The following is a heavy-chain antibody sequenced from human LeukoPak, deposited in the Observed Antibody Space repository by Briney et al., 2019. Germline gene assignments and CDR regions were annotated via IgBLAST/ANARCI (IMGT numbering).Heavy chain of an antibody. J-gene: IGHJ6*02. D-gene: IGHD4-11*01. V-gene: IGHV3-21*01. Sequence: PGGSLRLSCAASGFTFSSYSMNWVRQAPGKGLEWVSSISSSSSYIYYADSVKGRFTISRDNAKNSLYLQMNSLRAEDTAVYYCARDPRPVTTSAYYYGMDVWGQGTTVTVSS. CDR1: GFTFSSYS. CDR3: ARDPRPVTTSAYYYGMDV. CDR2: ISSSSSYI.